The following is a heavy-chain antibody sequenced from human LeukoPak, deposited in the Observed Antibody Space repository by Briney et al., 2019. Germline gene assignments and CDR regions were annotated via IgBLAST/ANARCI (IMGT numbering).Heavy chain of an antibody. CDR1: GFSFSTYW. J-gene: IGHJ4*02. CDR3: ASGRQLGR. CDR2: IKQDESEK. Sequence: PGGSLRLSCAASGFSFSTYWISWVRQAPGKGLEWVANIKQDESEKYYVDSVKGRFTISRDNTKNSLYLQMNSLRVEDTAVYYCASGRQLGRWGQGTLATVSS. V-gene: IGHV3-7*03. D-gene: IGHD6-13*01.